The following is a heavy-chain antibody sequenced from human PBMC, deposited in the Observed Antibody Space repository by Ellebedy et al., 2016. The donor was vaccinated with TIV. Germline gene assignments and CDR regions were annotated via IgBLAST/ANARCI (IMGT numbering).Heavy chain of an antibody. CDR1: GGSISSGDYY. CDR3: ASRAYDSTGYYRY. CDR2: IYYSGST. Sequence: MPSETLSLTCTVSGGSISSGDYYWSWIRQPPGKGLEWIGYIYYSGSTYYNPSLKSRVTISVDTSKNQFSLKLSSVTAADTAVYYCASRAYDSTGYYRYWGQGSLVTVSS. J-gene: IGHJ4*02. D-gene: IGHD3-22*01. V-gene: IGHV4-30-4*01.